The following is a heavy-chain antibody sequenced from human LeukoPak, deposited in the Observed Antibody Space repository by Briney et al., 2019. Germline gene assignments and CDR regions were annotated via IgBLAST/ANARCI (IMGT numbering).Heavy chain of an antibody. CDR2: ISSSGSTI. Sequence: GGSLRLSCAASGFTFSSYEMNWVRQAPGMGLEWVSYISSSGSTIYYADSVKGRFTISRDNAKNSLYLQMNSLRAEDTAVYYCASLGYSYGSDYYFDYWGQGTLVTVSS. CDR1: GFTFSSYE. D-gene: IGHD5-18*01. J-gene: IGHJ4*02. V-gene: IGHV3-48*03. CDR3: ASLGYSYGSDYYFDY.